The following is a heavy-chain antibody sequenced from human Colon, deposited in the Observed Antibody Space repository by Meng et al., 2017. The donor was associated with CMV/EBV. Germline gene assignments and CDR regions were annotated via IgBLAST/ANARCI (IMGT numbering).Heavy chain of an antibody. Sequence: VELVGAGGGVVQPWGSLRLSFVTSGFIFSHYSMQWVRQSPGKGLEWVAHIRFDGSQQFYVQSVKGRFTVSRHDPKNTLYLQMNDLRPEDTGVYYCATDHLWGMPNWGRGTLVTVSS. J-gene: IGHJ4*02. CDR2: IRFDGSQQ. CDR1: GFIFSHYS. CDR3: ATDHLWGMPN. V-gene: IGHV3-30*02. D-gene: IGHD3-3*02.